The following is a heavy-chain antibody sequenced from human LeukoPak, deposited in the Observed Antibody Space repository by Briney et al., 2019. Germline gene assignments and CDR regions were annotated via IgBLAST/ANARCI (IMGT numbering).Heavy chain of an antibody. D-gene: IGHD1-26*01. V-gene: IGHV3-20*04. Sequence: GGSLRLSCAASGFTFDDYGMSWVRQAPGKGLEWVTGITWNGASTGFADSVKGRFTISRDNAKNSLYLGMSSLRAEDTALYYCAVSGSYWVDYWGQGTLVTVSS. CDR3: AVSGSYWVDY. CDR1: GFTFDDYG. J-gene: IGHJ4*02. CDR2: ITWNGAST.